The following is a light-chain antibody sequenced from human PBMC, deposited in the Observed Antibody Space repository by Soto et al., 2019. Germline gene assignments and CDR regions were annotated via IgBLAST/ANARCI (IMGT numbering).Light chain of an antibody. CDR2: EVS. CDR3: SSYTSTTTL. V-gene: IGLV2-14*01. Sequence: QSALSHPGSVSWSPGHSITIACTGTSSDVGGYNYVSWYQQHPGKAPKLMIYEVSNRPSGVSNRFSGSKSGNTASLTISGLQAEQEAHYYCSSYTSTTTLFGTGTKVTVL. J-gene: IGLJ1*01. CDR1: SSDVGGYNY.